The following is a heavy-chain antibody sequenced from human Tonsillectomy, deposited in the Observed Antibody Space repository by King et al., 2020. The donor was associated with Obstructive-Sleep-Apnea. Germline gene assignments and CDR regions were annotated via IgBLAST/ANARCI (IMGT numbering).Heavy chain of an antibody. CDR2: INHSGNT. CDR1: GGSFIDYY. J-gene: IGHJ5*02. CDR3: ARGSGAAAVNWFDP. D-gene: IGHD6-13*01. V-gene: IGHV4-34*01. Sequence: VQLQQWGAGLLKPSETLSLTCAVYGGSFIDYYWSWIRQPPGKGLEWIGEINHSGNTNSNPSLKSRVTISVDTSNNQFSLKFSSVTAADTAVYYCARGSGAAAVNWFDPWGQGTLVTVSS.